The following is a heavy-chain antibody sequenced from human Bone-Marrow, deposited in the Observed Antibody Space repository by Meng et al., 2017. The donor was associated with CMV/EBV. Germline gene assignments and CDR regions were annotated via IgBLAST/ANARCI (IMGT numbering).Heavy chain of an antibody. CDR1: GFSFSTSGVG. CDR3: AHITPRPGWTAY. J-gene: IGHJ4*02. CDR2: IYWDDYK. Sequence: QITLKESGPALVKPTPPLPLPCTFSGFSFSTSGVGVGWIRQPPGKALEWLALIYWDDYKRYSPSLKSRLTITKDTSKNQVVLTMTNMDPVDTATYYCAHITPRPGWTAYWGQGTLVTVSS. D-gene: IGHD3/OR15-3a*01. V-gene: IGHV2-5*02.